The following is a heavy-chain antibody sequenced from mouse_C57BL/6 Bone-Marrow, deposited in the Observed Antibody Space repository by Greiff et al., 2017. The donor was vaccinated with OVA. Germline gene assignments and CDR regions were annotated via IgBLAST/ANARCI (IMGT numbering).Heavy chain of an antibody. V-gene: IGHV1-50*01. Sequence: QVQLQQPGAELVKPGASVKLSCKASGYTFTSYWMQWVNQRPGQGLEWIGEIDPSDSYTNYNQKFKGQATLPVDTSSSTAYLQLSSLTAEDAAVYYCARRGLLENYWGQGTTLTVSS. D-gene: IGHD2-3*01. CDR2: IDPSDSYT. J-gene: IGHJ2*01. CDR3: ARRGLLENY. CDR1: GYTFTSYW.